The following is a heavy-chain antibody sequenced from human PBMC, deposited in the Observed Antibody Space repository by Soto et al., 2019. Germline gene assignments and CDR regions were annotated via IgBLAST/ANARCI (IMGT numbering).Heavy chain of an antibody. CDR3: AKEIFAAAYAATSAFDL. CDR1: GFTSSRHA. CDR2: VDGSGADT. Sequence: GESLRLSCAASGFTSSRHAMGWLRQAPGTEPEWVAFVDGSGADTSYADSVKGRFTISRDNSENSLYLHMNSLRAEDSGRYFCAKEIFAAAYAATSAFDLWGQGTLVTVSS. D-gene: IGHD2-8*01. V-gene: IGHV3-23*01. J-gene: IGHJ4*02.